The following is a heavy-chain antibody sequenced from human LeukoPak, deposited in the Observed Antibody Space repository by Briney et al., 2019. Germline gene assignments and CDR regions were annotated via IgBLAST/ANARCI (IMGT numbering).Heavy chain of an antibody. CDR1: GFTFSSYA. CDR3: AKATRNDRGGPVMFDY. D-gene: IGHD1-1*01. CDR2: ISYDGSNK. J-gene: IGHJ4*02. Sequence: PGGSLRLSCAASGFTFSSYAMHWVRQAPGKGLEWVAVISYDGSNKYYADSVKGRFTISRDNSKNTLYLQMNSLRAEDTAVYYCAKATRNDRGGPVMFDYWGQGTLVTVSS. V-gene: IGHV3-30-3*01.